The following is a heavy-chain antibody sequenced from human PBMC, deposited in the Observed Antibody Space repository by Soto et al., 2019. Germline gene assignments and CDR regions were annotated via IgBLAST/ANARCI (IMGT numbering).Heavy chain of an antibody. CDR1: VFIFISYG. D-gene: IGHD1-7*01. CDR2: IWYDGSKK. CDR3: ARANWNSRWDPRAGMDV. Sequence: PGWSLRLACASSVFIFISYGMHWVRQAPGKGLEWVAIIWYDGSKKYYLDSLKGRFTISRDNSKNTLYLQMTSLTAEDTAVYYCARANWNSRWDPRAGMDVWGQGTTVTVSS. J-gene: IGHJ6*02. V-gene: IGHV3-33*01.